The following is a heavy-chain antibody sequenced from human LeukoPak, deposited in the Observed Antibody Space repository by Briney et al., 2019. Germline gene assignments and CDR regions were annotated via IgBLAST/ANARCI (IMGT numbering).Heavy chain of an antibody. CDR2: IPYDGSNK. CDR1: GFTFSSYA. D-gene: IGHD6-13*01. V-gene: IGHV3-30*04. CDR3: VRGAYSSSWLNFDY. J-gene: IGHJ4*02. Sequence: GGSLTFSCAAAGFTFSSYAMHWVRQAPGKGLEWVALIPYDGSNKYYADSVKGRFTVSRYNSKNALYLQMNSLRAEDTVVYYWVRGAYSSSWLNFDYWGQGTLVTVSS.